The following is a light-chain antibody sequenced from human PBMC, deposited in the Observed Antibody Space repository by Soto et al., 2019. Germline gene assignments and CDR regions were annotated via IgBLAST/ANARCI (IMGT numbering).Light chain of an antibody. Sequence: EIVLTQSPGTLSLSPGERATLSCRASQSVSSSYLAWYQQKPGQAPRLLIYGASSRATGIPDRFSGSGSGTDFTLTISRLEPEDFAVYYCQQYDISGTVGQGTKVDSK. CDR3: QQYDISGT. J-gene: IGKJ1*01. V-gene: IGKV3-20*01. CDR2: GAS. CDR1: QSVSSSY.